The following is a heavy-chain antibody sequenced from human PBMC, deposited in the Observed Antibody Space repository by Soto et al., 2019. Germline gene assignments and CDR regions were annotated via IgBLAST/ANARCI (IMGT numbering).Heavy chain of an antibody. D-gene: IGHD3-16*02. CDR1: GFSLSTSGVG. CDR2: IYWDDDK. V-gene: IGHV2-5*02. Sequence: SGPTLVNPTQTLTLTCTFSGFSLSTSGVGVGWIRQPPGKALEWLALIYWDDDKRYSPSLKSRLTITKDTSKNQVVLTMTNMDPVDTATYYCAHTYYDYIWGSYRYPISPFDYWGQGTLVTVSS. CDR3: AHTYYDYIWGSYRYPISPFDY. J-gene: IGHJ4*02.